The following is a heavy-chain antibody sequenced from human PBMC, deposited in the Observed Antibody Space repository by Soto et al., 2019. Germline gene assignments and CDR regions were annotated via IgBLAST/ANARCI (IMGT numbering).Heavy chain of an antibody. CDR1: GFTFSSYS. CDR2: ISSGSTYI. D-gene: IGHD1-26*01. V-gene: IGHV3-21*01. Sequence: EVQLVESGGGLFRPGGSLRLSCAASGFTFSSYSMNWVRQAPGKGLEWVASISSGSTYIYYADSVRGRFTISRDNTKNSLSLQMDSLRAEDTALYYCARDSTKYSTSSRGWFDPWGQGTLVTVSS. J-gene: IGHJ5*02. CDR3: ARDSTKYSTSSRGWFDP.